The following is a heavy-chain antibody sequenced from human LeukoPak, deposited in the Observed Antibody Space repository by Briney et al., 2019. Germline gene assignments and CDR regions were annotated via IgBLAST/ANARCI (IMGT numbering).Heavy chain of an antibody. CDR2: IYYSGST. D-gene: IGHD3-10*01. CDR3: ARVFRAENWFDP. J-gene: IGHJ5*02. CDR1: GGSISSYY. V-gene: IGHV4-59*08. Sequence: PSETLSLTCTVSGGSISSYYWSWIRQPPGKGLEWIGYIYYSGSTNYNPSLESRVTISVDTSKNQFSLKLSSVTAADTAVYYCARVFRAENWFDPWGQGTLVTVSS.